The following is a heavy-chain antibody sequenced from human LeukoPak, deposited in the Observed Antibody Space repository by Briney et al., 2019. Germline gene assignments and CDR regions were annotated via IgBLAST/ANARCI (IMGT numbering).Heavy chain of an antibody. CDR1: GFNFSDFC. CDR2: INGTGGSI. Sequence: GGSLRLSCSVSGFNFSDFCMNWVRQPQGKGLEWLSTINGTGGSIYYADSVKGRFIISRDNSKNTLFLQMTRLRAEETALYYGAKVGGLVTHTGDYWGQGSLVTVSS. CDR3: AKVGGLVTHTGDY. V-gene: IGHV3-23*01. D-gene: IGHD2-21*02. J-gene: IGHJ4*02.